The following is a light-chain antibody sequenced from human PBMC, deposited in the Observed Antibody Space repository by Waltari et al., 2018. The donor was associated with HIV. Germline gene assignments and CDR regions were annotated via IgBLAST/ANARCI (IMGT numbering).Light chain of an antibody. CDR3: QQYYRRPLT. CDR1: QTLLYTSNNKNY. J-gene: IGKJ4*01. V-gene: IGKV4-1*01. CDR2: WAS. Sequence: DILMTQSPDFLAVSLGERATIRCRARQTLLYTSNNKNYLAWYQQKPGQPPKLLFYWASTRQSGVPDRFSGSGSVTNFTLTIDKLQAEDVATYDCQQYYRRPLTFGGGTKVGL.